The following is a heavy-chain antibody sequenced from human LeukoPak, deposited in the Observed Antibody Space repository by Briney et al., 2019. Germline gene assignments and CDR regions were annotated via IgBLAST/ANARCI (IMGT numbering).Heavy chain of an antibody. J-gene: IGHJ4*02. CDR1: GGSISSGSHY. D-gene: IGHD3-10*01. V-gene: IGHV4-31*03. CDR2: IYNSGTT. CDR3: ARGASGEGY. Sequence: SQTLSLTCTVSGGSISSGSHYWSWTRQPPGKGLEWIGYIYNSGTTFYNPSLKSRITMSVDTSKNQFSLKLSSVTAADTAVYYCARGASGEGYWGQGTLVTVSS.